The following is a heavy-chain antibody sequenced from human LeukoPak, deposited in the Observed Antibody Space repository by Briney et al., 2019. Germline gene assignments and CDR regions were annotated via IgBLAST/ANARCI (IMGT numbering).Heavy chain of an antibody. Sequence: PSETLSLTCAVSGGFISSSNWWSWVRQPPGKGLEWIGEIYHSGSTNYNPSLKSRVTISVDKSKNQFSLKLSSVTAADTAVYYCARQRGSRGYSYGFPKYYFDYWGQGTLVTVSS. CDR3: ARQRGSRGYSYGFPKYYFDY. J-gene: IGHJ4*02. D-gene: IGHD5-18*01. CDR2: IYHSGST. CDR1: GGFISSSNW. V-gene: IGHV4-4*02.